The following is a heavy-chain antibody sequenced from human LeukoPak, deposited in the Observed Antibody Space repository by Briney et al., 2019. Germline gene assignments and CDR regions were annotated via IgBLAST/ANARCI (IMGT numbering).Heavy chain of an antibody. CDR1: GGSLSNGIYY. Sequence: SETLSLTCTVSGGSLSNGIYYWNWIRQHPGRGLEWIGYSYDIGNTYYNPALNSRVTILVDTPKKQFSLKLSSVTAADTAVYYCATLVVEGRFGEHKGYFNYWGQGTLVTVSS. CDR2: SYDIGNT. V-gene: IGHV4-31*03. J-gene: IGHJ4*02. D-gene: IGHD3-10*01. CDR3: ATLVVEGRFGEHKGYFNY.